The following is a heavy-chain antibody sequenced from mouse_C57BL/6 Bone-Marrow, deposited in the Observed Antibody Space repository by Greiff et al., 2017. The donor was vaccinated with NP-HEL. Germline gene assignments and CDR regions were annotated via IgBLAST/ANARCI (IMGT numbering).Heavy chain of an antibody. J-gene: IGHJ4*01. CDR2: IWTGGGT. Sequence: QVQLQQSGPGLVAPSQSLSITCTVSGFSLTSSAISWVRQPPGKGLEWLGVIWTGGGTNYNSALKSRLSISKDNSKSQVFLKMNSLQTDDTARYYCARKGYDYDVGAMDYWGQGTSVTVSS. V-gene: IGHV2-9-1*01. D-gene: IGHD2-4*01. CDR1: GFSLTSSA. CDR3: ARKGYDYDVGAMDY.